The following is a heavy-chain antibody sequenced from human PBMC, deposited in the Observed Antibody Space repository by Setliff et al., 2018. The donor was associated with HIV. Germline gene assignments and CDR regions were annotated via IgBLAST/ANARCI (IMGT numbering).Heavy chain of an antibody. D-gene: IGHD3-22*01. V-gene: IGHV3-7*01. CDR1: GFSFTTYW. CDR3: AKDRHYYDSSGPTVQVAYYFDY. Sequence: GGSLRLSCAASGFSFTTYWMTWVRQAPGKGLEWVANIKEDGSSKYYADSVEGRFPISRDNSKNTLYLQMNSLRAEDTAVYYCAKDRHYYDSSGPTVQVAYYFDYWGQGTLVTVSS. CDR2: IKEDGSSK. J-gene: IGHJ4*02.